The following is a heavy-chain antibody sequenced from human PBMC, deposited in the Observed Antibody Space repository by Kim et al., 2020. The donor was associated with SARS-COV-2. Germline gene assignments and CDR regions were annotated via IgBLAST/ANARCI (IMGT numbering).Heavy chain of an antibody. Sequence: DSVKGRVTISRDNAKNSRYLQMNGLRAEDTAVYYCARDGSSGWYALYFQHWGQGTLVTVSS. V-gene: IGHV3-21*01. CDR3: ARDGSSGWYALYFQH. J-gene: IGHJ1*01. D-gene: IGHD6-19*01.